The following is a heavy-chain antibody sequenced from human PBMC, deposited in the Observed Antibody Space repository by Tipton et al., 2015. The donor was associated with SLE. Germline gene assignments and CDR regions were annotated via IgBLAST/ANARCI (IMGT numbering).Heavy chain of an antibody. CDR2: MYYSGST. Sequence: TLSLACTVSGGSISTSTYYWGWIRQPPGKGLEWIGNMYYSGSTYYNPSLKSRVTISVDRSKNQFSLKLSSVTAADTAVYYCARALSSSRGDAFDIWGQGTMVTVSS. V-gene: IGHV4-39*07. D-gene: IGHD6-13*01. CDR3: ARALSSSRGDAFDI. J-gene: IGHJ3*02. CDR1: GGSISTSTYY.